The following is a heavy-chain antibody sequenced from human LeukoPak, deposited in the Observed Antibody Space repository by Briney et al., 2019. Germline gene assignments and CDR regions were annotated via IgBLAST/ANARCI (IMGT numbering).Heavy chain of an antibody. CDR2: ISAYNGNT. J-gene: IGHJ5*02. CDR3: ARRRVRGIAVAGTGWFDP. V-gene: IGHV1-18*01. CDR1: GYTLHSQG. Sequence: ASVPVSCQASGYTLHSQGFRWLRPAPAHGREWVGWISAYNGNTNYAHKLQGRVSMTTDTSTSTAYMELRSLRSDDTAVYYCARRRVRGIAVAGTGWFDPWGQGTLVTVSS. D-gene: IGHD6-19*01.